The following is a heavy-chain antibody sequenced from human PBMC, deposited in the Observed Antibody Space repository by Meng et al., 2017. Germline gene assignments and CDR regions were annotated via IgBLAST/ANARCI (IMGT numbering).Heavy chain of an antibody. J-gene: IGHJ3*02. V-gene: IGHV4-34*01. Sequence: SETLSLTCAVYGGSFSGYYWSWIRQPPGKGLEWIGEINHSGSTNYNPSLKSRVTISVDTSKNQFSLKLSSVTAADTAVYYCAREVSSGWYRDAFDIWGQGTMVTVSS. CDR2: INHSGST. D-gene: IGHD6-19*01. CDR3: AREVSSGWYRDAFDI. CDR1: GGSFSGYY.